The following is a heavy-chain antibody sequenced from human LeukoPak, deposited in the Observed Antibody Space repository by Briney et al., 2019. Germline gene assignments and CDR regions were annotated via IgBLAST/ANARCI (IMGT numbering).Heavy chain of an antibody. Sequence: GGSLRLSCAASGFTVSSNYMSWVRQAPGKGLEWVSVIYSGGSTYYAGSVKGRFTISRDNSKNTLYLQVNSLRAEDTAVYYCARGSYGPFDYWGQGTLVTVSS. CDR1: GFTVSSNY. D-gene: IGHD5-18*01. CDR2: IYSGGST. J-gene: IGHJ4*02. CDR3: ARGSYGPFDY. V-gene: IGHV3-53*01.